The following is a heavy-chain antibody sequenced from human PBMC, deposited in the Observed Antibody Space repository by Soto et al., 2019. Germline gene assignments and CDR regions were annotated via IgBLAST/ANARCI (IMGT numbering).Heavy chain of an antibody. CDR3: AGSVEGHFDF. CDR2: ITSDERTI. CDR1: GFTFRVYS. D-gene: IGHD6-19*01. J-gene: IGHJ4*01. Sequence: EVQLVESGGGLVQPGGSLGLSCSASGFTFRVYSMNWVRQAPGKGLEWVSYITSDERTIHYADSVKGRFTISRDNAKNSVYLQMTSLRDEDTAVYYGAGSVEGHFDFWGQGILVTVSS. V-gene: IGHV3-48*02.